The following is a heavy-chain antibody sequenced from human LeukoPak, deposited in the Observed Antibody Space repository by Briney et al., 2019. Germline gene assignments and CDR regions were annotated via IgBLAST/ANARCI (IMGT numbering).Heavy chain of an antibody. J-gene: IGHJ4*02. CDR1: GYIFSTFG. V-gene: IGHV1-18*01. CDR3: ARDVYCSSTTCSYYFDY. D-gene: IGHD2-2*01. Sequence: ASVKVSCKASGYIFSTFGFTWVRQAPGQGLEWMGWISSYNGNTKYAQNLQGRVTMTTDTLTSTAYMELSSLRSEDTAVYYCARDVYCSSTTCSYYFDYWGQGTLVTVSS. CDR2: ISSYNGNT.